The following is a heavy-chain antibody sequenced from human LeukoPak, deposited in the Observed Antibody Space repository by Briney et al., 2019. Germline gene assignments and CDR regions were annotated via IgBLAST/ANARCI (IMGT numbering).Heavy chain of an antibody. Sequence: SVKVSCKASGGTFSSYAISWVRQAPGQGLEWMGGIIPIFGTANYAQKFQGRVTITADESTSTAYMELSRLRSDDTAVYYCARGGQYSSGWYFDYWGQGTLVTVSS. J-gene: IGHJ4*02. D-gene: IGHD6-19*01. V-gene: IGHV1-69*13. CDR1: GGTFSSYA. CDR2: IIPIFGTA. CDR3: ARGGQYSSGWYFDY.